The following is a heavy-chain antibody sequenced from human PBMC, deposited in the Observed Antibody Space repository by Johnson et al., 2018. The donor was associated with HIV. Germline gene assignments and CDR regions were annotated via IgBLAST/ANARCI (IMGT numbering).Heavy chain of an antibody. D-gene: IGHD1-26*01. CDR3: AKDLCRWELLPRAFDI. Sequence: VQLVESGGGLVQPGGSLRLSCAASGLTFSNYAMSWVRQPPGKGLEWLSVISGSGGSTNYADSVKGRFTISRENSRNTLYLQMHSLRAEDTAVYYCAKDLCRWELLPRAFDIWGQWTMVTVSS. J-gene: IGHJ3*02. V-gene: IGHV3-23*04. CDR1: GLTFSNYA. CDR2: ISGSGGST.